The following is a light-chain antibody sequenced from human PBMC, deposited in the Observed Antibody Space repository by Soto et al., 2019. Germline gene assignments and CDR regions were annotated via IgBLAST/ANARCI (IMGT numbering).Light chain of an antibody. CDR2: GAS. V-gene: IGKV3-20*01. CDR1: QSVSSSY. CDR3: QQYGSSPPIT. J-gene: IGKJ3*01. Sequence: ESVLTQSPGTLSLSPGERATLSCRASQSVSSSYLAWYQQKPGQAPRLLIYGASSRATGIPDRFSGSGCGTDFTLTISRLEPEDFPVYYCQQYGSSPPITFGPGTTVDIK.